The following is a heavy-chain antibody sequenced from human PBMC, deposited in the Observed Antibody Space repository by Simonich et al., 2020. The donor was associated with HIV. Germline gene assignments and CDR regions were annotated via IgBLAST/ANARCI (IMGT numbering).Heavy chain of an antibody. Sequence: QVQLQQWGAGLLKPSETLSLTCAVYGGSFSGYYWSWFRQPPGKGLEWIGEINHSGTTNYNPSLKSRVTISVDTSKNQFSLKLSSVTAADTAVYYCARLTAGGLGEYFQHWGQGTLVTVSS. CDR1: GGSFSGYY. D-gene: IGHD6-13*01. CDR3: ARLTAGGLGEYFQH. V-gene: IGHV4-34*01. CDR2: INHSGTT. J-gene: IGHJ1*01.